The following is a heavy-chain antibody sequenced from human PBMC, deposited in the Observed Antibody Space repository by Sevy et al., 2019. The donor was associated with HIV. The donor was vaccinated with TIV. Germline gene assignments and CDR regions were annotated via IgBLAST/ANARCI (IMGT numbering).Heavy chain of an antibody. CDR3: VRADPDQHFDS. Sequence: ASVKVSCKASGDTFSNNYVHWVRQAPGQGLEWMGIIDPSAGNASYAQKFQGRVTMAWDTSTSTLYMDLSSLRSEDTAVYYCVRADPDQHFDSWGQGTLVTVSS. CDR1: GDTFSNNY. J-gene: IGHJ4*02. V-gene: IGHV1-46*01. CDR2: IDPSAGNA.